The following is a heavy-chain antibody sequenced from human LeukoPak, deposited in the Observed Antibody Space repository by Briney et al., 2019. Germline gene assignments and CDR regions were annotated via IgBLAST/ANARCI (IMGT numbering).Heavy chain of an antibody. CDR3: ARTPSGYETDYYFDY. J-gene: IGHJ4*02. CDR2: ISSGSNTI. CDR1: GFTFSSYS. Sequence: PGGSLRLSCAASGFTFSSYSMNWVRQAPGKGLEWVSYISSGSNTIYYADSVKGRFTISRDNAKNSLFLQMNSLRAEDTAAYYCARTPSGYETDYYFDYWGQGTLVTVSS. V-gene: IGHV3-48*01. D-gene: IGHD5-12*01.